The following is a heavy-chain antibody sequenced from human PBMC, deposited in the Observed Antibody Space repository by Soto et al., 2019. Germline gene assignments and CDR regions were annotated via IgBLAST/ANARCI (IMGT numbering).Heavy chain of an antibody. V-gene: IGHV2-5*02. D-gene: IGHD6-13*01. J-gene: IGHJ5*02. CDR2: IYWDDDK. CDR1: GFSLSTSGVG. Sequence: QITLKESGPTLVKPTQTLTLTCTFSGFSLSTSGVGVGWIRQPPGKALEWLALIYWDDDKRYSPSLKSRLTITKDTSKNQVVLTMTNMDPVDTATYYCAHLSSSWYMCLVNCFDPWGQGTLVTVSS. CDR3: AHLSSSWYMCLVNCFDP.